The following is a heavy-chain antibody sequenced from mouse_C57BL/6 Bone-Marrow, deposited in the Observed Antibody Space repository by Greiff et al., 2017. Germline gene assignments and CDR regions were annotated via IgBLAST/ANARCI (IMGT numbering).Heavy chain of an antibody. D-gene: IGHD1-1*01. CDR1: GFTFSSYG. CDR3: ARQDYYGSSYSWFAY. CDR2: ISSGGSYT. V-gene: IGHV5-6*01. Sequence: EVQLVESGGDLVKPGGSLKLSCAASGFTFSSYGMSWVRPTPDKRLEWVATISSGGSYTYYPDSVKWRFTISRDNAKNTLYLQMSSLKSEDTAMYYGARQDYYGSSYSWFAYWGQGTLVTVSA. J-gene: IGHJ3*01.